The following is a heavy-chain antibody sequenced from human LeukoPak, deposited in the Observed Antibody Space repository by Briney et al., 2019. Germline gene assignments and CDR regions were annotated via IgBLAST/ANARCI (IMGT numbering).Heavy chain of an antibody. CDR2: ISSGGDYT. D-gene: IGHD6-19*01. V-gene: IGHV3-23*01. Sequence: PGGSLRLSCAASGFTFNNYAMSWVRQAPGRGLEWVSAISSGGDYTNSADSVKGRFTISRDNSRNTLYLQMNSLRAEDTAVYYCAKDRAWAPVEAVAGMGGMDVWGQGTTVTVSS. CDR1: GFTFNNYA. J-gene: IGHJ6*02. CDR3: AKDRAWAPVEAVAGMGGMDV.